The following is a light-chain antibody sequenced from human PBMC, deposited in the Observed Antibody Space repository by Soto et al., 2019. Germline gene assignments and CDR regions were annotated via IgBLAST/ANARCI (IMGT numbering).Light chain of an antibody. CDR1: QSITTW. J-gene: IGKJ2*01. CDR2: KAT. Sequence: DIEMTQSPSTLSASVGDRVTITCRASQSITTWLAWYQQKPGKAPKLLIYKATNVPTGVPSRFSGSGSGTEFSLTISSLQPEDFAIYYCQQYNDYQYTFGQGTKLEIK. CDR3: QQYNDYQYT. V-gene: IGKV1-5*03.